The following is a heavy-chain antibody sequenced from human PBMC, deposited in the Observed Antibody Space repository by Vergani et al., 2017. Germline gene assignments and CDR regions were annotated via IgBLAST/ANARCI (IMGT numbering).Heavy chain of an antibody. D-gene: IGHD3-3*01. V-gene: IGHV3-9*01. CDR2: ISGNGGSI. Sequence: EVQLLESGGGLVQPGGSLRLSWAASGFTFSSYWMHWVRQAPGKGLEWDSGISGNGGSIGYADSVKGRFTISRDNAKNSLYLQMNSLRAEDTALYYCAKDTGTEWFAVYYGMDVWGQGTTVTVSS. J-gene: IGHJ6*02. CDR3: AKDTGTEWFAVYYGMDV. CDR1: GFTFSSYW.